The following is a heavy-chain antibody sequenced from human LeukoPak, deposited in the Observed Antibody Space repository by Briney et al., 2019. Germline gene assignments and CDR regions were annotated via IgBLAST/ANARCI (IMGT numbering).Heavy chain of an antibody. CDR3: AKNVVTANPVGHYYYYMDV. D-gene: IGHD2-21*02. CDR1: GFTFSSYA. CDR2: ISSSSSYI. V-gene: IGHV3-21*01. J-gene: IGHJ6*03. Sequence: GGSLRLSCAASGFTFSSYAMHWVRQAPGKGLEWVSSISSSSSYIYYADSVKGRFTVSRDNSKNTLYLQMNSLRAEDTAVYYCAKNVVTANPVGHYYYYMDVWGKGTTVTVSS.